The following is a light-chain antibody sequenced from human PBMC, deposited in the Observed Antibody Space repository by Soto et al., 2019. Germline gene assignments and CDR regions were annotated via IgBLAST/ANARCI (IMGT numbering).Light chain of an antibody. J-gene: IGKJ2*01. CDR2: LGS. V-gene: IGKV2-28*01. CDR3: TQALQTPYT. CDR1: QSLLHSNGYNY. Sequence: DIVMTQSPLSLPVTPGEPASISCRSSQSLLHSNGYNYLDWYLQKPGQSPQLLIDLGSNRASGVPGRCSGSGPGTGLTMKISRVEDEDFGVHDCTQALQTPYTFGQGTTLEIK.